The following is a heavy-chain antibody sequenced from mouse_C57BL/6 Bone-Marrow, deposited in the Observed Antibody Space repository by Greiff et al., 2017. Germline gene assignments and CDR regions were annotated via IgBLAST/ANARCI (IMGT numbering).Heavy chain of an antibody. V-gene: IGHV1-18*01. CDR3: ARRTVYYGSSIGFDY. Sequence: EVQLQQSGPELVKPGASVKIPCKASGYTFTDDNMDWVKQSHGKGLEWIGDINPNNGGTFYNQKFKGKATLTVDKSSSTAYMEPRSLASEDTVVYASARRTVYYGSSIGFDYWGQGTTLTVSS. D-gene: IGHD1-1*01. CDR2: INPNNGGT. CDR1: GYTFTDDN. J-gene: IGHJ2*01.